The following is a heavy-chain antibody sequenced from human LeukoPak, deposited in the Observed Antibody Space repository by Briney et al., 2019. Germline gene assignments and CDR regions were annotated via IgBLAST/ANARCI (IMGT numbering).Heavy chain of an antibody. J-gene: IGHJ4*02. CDR2: IRYDGSNK. V-gene: IGHV3-30*02. Sequence: PGGSLRLSCAASGFTFSSYGMHWVRQAPGKGLERVAYIRYDGSNKYYADSVKGRFTISRDNYKNTLYLQMNSLRAEDTAVDYCAKVHDPDYWGQGTLVTVSS. CDR3: AKVHDPDY. CDR1: GFTFSSYG.